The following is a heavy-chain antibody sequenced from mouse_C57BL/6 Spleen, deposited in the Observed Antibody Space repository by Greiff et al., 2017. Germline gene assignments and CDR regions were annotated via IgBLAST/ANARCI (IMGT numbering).Heavy chain of an antibody. J-gene: IGHJ1*03. CDR2: ISDGGSYT. Sequence: EVKLVESGGGLVKPGGSLKLSCAASGFTFSSYAMSWVRQTPEKRLEWVATISDGGSYTYYPDNVKGRFTIARDNAKNNLYRQMSHLKSEDTAMYYCAREGSYDYHWYFDVWGTGTTVTVSS. D-gene: IGHD2-4*01. V-gene: IGHV5-4*01. CDR1: GFTFSSYA. CDR3: AREGSYDYHWYFDV.